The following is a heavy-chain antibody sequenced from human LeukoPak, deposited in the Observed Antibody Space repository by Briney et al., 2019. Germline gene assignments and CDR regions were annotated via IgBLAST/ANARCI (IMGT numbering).Heavy chain of an antibody. V-gene: IGHV3-11*01. D-gene: IGHD5-12*01. J-gene: IGHJ6*02. Sequence: PGGSLRLSCAASGFTFSDYYMSWIRQAPGKGLEWVSYISSSGSTIYYADSVKGRFTISRDNAKNPLYLQMNSLRAEDTAVYYCARDSGYEPINYYYYYGMDVWGQGTTVTVSS. CDR2: ISSSGSTI. CDR3: ARDSGYEPINYYYYYGMDV. CDR1: GFTFSDYY.